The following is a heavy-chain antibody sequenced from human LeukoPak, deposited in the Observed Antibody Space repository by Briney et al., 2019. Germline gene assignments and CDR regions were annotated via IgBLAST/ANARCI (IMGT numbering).Heavy chain of an antibody. V-gene: IGHV3-30*18. Sequence: GGSLRLSCAASGFTFSSYGMHWVRQAPGEGLEWVAVISFDGSNKYYADSVKGRFTISRDNSKNTLYLQMNSLRAEDTAVYYCAKDRAEKSPDAFDMWGQGTMVTVSS. CDR1: GFTFSSYG. D-gene: IGHD3-10*01. J-gene: IGHJ3*02. CDR2: ISFDGSNK. CDR3: AKDRAEKSPDAFDM.